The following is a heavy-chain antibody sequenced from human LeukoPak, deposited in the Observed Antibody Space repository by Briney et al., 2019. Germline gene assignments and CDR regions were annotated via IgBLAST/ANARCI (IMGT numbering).Heavy chain of an antibody. J-gene: IGHJ4*02. D-gene: IGHD4-23*01. CDR2: IRFEGCYK. CDR1: GFTFNSYG. CDR3: VKDLLQWYKFDS. V-gene: IGHV3-30*02. Sequence: GGSLSLFCAASGFTFNSYGMHWVRQAPGKGLEGGAFIRFEGCYKYYEDSVQGRFTVSRDNSKKTVSLQMHSLRREDTAVYYCVKDLLQWYKFDSWGQGTLVIVSS.